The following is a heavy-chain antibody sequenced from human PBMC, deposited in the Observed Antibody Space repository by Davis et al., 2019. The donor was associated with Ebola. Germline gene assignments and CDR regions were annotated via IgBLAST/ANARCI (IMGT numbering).Heavy chain of an antibody. D-gene: IGHD3-22*01. CDR3: ARGAEYYYDSSGYYSSDYFDY. CDR2: INHSGST. V-gene: IGHV4-34*01. J-gene: IGHJ4*02. Sequence: SETLSLTCAVYGGSFSGYYWSWIRQPPGKGLEWIGEINHSGSTNYNPSLKSRVTISVAKSKNQFSLKLSSVTAADTAVYYCARGAEYYYDSSGYYSSDYFDYWGQGTLVTVSS. CDR1: GGSFSGYY.